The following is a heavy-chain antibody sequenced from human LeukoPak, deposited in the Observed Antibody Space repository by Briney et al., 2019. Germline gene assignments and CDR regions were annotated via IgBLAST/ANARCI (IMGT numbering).Heavy chain of an antibody. Sequence: SGTLSLTCAVSGGSLSSSNWWSWVRQPPGKGLEWIGEIYHSGSTNYNPSLKSRVTISVDTSKNQFSLKLSSVTAADTAVYYCASGRGSYRFNFDYWGQGTLVTVSS. CDR2: IYHSGST. CDR1: GGSLSSSNW. D-gene: IGHD3-16*02. CDR3: ASGRGSYRFNFDY. J-gene: IGHJ4*02. V-gene: IGHV4-4*02.